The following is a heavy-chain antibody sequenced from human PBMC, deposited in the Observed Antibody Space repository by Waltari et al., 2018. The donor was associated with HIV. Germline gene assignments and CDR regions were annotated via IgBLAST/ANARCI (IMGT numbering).Heavy chain of an antibody. D-gene: IGHD3-10*01. V-gene: IGHV3-48*03. CDR2: ISSSGSTI. CDR3: ARAFMIRGTGAFDI. J-gene: IGHJ3*02. CDR1: GFPFSSYE. Sequence: EVQVVESGGGLVQPGGSLRLSCAASGFPFSSYEMKGVRQAPGKGLEWVSYISSSGSTIDFADSVKGRFTMSRDNAKNSLYLRMNSLRAEDTAVYYCARAFMIRGTGAFDIWGQGTMVTVSS.